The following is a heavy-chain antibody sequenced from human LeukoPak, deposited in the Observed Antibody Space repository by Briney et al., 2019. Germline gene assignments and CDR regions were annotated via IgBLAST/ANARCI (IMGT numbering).Heavy chain of an antibody. J-gene: IGHJ4*02. D-gene: IGHD2-2*02. Sequence: QSGGSLRLSCEASGSASGFTSNTYGMSWVRQAPGKGLEWVSGLSGRTGNTYYADSVKGRFTISRDNAKNSLYLQMNSLRVEDTAVYYCARDFLEDTQWGQGTLVTVSS. V-gene: IGHV3-23*01. CDR1: GFTSNTYG. CDR2: LSGRTGNT. CDR3: ARDFLEDTQ.